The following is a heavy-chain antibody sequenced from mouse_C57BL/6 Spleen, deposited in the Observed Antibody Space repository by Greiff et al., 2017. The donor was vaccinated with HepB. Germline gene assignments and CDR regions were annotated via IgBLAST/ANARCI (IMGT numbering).Heavy chain of an antibody. Sequence: EVQVVESGGGLVQPGGSLKLSCAASGFTFSDYYMYWVRQTPEKRLEWVAYISNGGGSTYYPDTVKGRFTISRDNAKNTLYLQMSRLKSEDTAMYYCARGGLFTTVVAWYFDVWGTGTTVTVSS. J-gene: IGHJ1*03. D-gene: IGHD1-1*01. CDR1: GFTFSDYY. V-gene: IGHV5-12*01. CDR3: ARGGLFTTVVAWYFDV. CDR2: ISNGGGST.